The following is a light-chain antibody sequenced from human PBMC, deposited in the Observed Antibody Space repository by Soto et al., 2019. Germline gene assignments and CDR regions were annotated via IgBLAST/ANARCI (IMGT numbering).Light chain of an antibody. CDR2: KAS. V-gene: IGKV1-5*03. J-gene: IGKJ1*01. CDR1: QRIRDG. Sequence: DVQMTQSPSTLPASVGDRLTITCRASQRIRDGLAWYQQKQGKAPKFLIYKASSLERGVPPRFSGSGSGTEFTLTISSLQPDDFATYYCQQYNSYSGGTFGQGTKVEIK. CDR3: QQYNSYSGGT.